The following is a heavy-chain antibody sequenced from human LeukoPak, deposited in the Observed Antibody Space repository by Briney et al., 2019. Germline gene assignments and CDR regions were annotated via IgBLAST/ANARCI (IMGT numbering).Heavy chain of an antibody. CDR2: ISYGGSEK. CDR1: GLTFSSYP. CDR3: AREGNSGYYPY. Sequence: GGSLRLSCAASGLTFSSYPMHWVRQAPGKGLEWVAVISYGGSEKHYADPVKGRFTISRDNPKNTLYLQMSSLRAEDTAMYYCAREGNSGYYPYWGQGILVTVSS. D-gene: IGHD3-22*01. J-gene: IGHJ4*02. V-gene: IGHV3-30-3*01.